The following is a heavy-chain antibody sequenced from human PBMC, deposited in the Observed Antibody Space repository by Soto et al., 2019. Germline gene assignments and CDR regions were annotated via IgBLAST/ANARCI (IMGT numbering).Heavy chain of an antibody. Sequence: QVQLVESGGGVVQPGGSLRLSCAASGFTFSSYGMHWVRQAPGKGLEWVAVIWYDGSNKYYADSVKGRFTISRDNSKNTVYLQMNSLRAEDTAVYYCASSAGSYYYYYGMDVWGQGTTVTVSS. CDR3: ASSAGSYYYYYGMDV. J-gene: IGHJ6*02. CDR1: GFTFSSYG. V-gene: IGHV3-33*01. CDR2: IWYDGSNK. D-gene: IGHD2-15*01.